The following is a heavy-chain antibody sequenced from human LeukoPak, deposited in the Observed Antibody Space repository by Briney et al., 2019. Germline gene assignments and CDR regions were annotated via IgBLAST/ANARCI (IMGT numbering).Heavy chain of an antibody. CDR2: IYHSGST. J-gene: IGHJ4*02. Sequence: PSETLSLTCAVSGGSISSSNWWRWVRQSPGKGLEWIGEIYHSGSTNYNPSLKSRVTISVDKSKNRFSLKLSSVTAADTAVYYCARASYSSGFYEYWGQGTLVTVSS. CDR1: GGSISSSNW. CDR3: ARASYSSGFYEY. D-gene: IGHD3-22*01. V-gene: IGHV4-4*02.